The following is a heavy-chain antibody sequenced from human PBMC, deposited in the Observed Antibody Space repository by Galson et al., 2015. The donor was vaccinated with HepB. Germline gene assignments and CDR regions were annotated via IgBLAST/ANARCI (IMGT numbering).Heavy chain of an antibody. D-gene: IGHD2-15*01. Sequence: SLRLSCAASGFTFSSYGMHWVRQAPGKGLEWVAVIWYDGSNKYYADSVKGRFTISRDNSKNTLYLQMNSLRAEDTAVYYCARDSVRISARANWFDPWGQGTLVTVSS. CDR3: ARDSVRISARANWFDP. CDR2: IWYDGSNK. V-gene: IGHV3-33*08. CDR1: GFTFSSYG. J-gene: IGHJ5*02.